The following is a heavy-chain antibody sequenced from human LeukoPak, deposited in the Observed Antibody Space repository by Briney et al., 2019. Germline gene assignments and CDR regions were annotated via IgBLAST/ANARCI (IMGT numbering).Heavy chain of an antibody. V-gene: IGHV4-34*01. CDR2: INHSGST. CDR1: GGSFSGYY. CDR3: ARQGMYSSSWYFRPYYFDY. Sequence: TSETLSLTCAVYGGSFSGYYWSWIRQPPGKGLEWIGEINHSGSTNYNPSLKSRVTISVDTSKNQFSLKLSSVTAADTAVYYCARQGMYSSSWYFRPYYFDYWGQGTLVTVSS. D-gene: IGHD6-13*01. J-gene: IGHJ4*02.